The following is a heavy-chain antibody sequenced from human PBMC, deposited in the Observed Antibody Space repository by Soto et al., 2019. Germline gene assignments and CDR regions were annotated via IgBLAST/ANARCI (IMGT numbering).Heavy chain of an antibody. Sequence: GGSLRLSCAASGFTFSSYWMSWVRQAPGKGLEWVAVISYDGSNKYYADSVKGRFTISRDNSKNTLYLQMNSLRAEDTAVYYCAKSPRTDYYGSGSFFRASAWGQGTLVTVSS. V-gene: IGHV3-30*18. J-gene: IGHJ5*02. CDR2: ISYDGSNK. CDR1: GFTFSSYW. D-gene: IGHD3-10*01. CDR3: AKSPRTDYYGSGSFFRASA.